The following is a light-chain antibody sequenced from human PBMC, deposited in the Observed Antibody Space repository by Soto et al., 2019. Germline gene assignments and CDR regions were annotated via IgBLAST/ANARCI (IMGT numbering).Light chain of an antibody. Sequence: DIRMTQSPSSLSVSVGDGVTITCRASETINNYLNWYQQKPGRAPKLLIHAASTLQSGVPSRFSGSGSGTDFTLTISSLQHEDFATYSCQQSYTNPWTLGPATKADIK. CDR2: AAS. J-gene: IGKJ1*01. V-gene: IGKV1-39*01. CDR1: ETINNY. CDR3: QQSYTNPWT.